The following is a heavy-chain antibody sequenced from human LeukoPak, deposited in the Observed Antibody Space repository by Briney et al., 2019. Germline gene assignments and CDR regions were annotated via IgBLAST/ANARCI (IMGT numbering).Heavy chain of an antibody. Sequence: SEKVSCKASGGTFSSYAISWVRQAPGQGLEWMGGIIPIFGTANYAQKFQGRVTITADKSTSTAYMELSSLRSEDTAVYYCARVAMRYSRYNWFDPWGQGTLVTVSS. CDR1: GGTFSSYA. J-gene: IGHJ5*02. D-gene: IGHD2-2*01. V-gene: IGHV1-69*06. CDR3: ARVAMRYSRYNWFDP. CDR2: IIPIFGTA.